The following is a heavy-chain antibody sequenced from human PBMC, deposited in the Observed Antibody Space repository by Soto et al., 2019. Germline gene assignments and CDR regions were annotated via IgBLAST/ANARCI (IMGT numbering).Heavy chain of an antibody. D-gene: IGHD3-22*01. V-gene: IGHV4-39*01. Sequence: PSETLSLTCTVSGGSISSSSYYWGWIRQPPGKGLEWIGSIYYSGSTYYNPSLKSRVTISVDTSKNQFSLKLSSVTAADTAVYYCARRSYDSSGFSWFDTWGQETLVTVSS. CDR2: IYYSGST. J-gene: IGHJ5*02. CDR1: GGSISSSSYY. CDR3: ARRSYDSSGFSWFDT.